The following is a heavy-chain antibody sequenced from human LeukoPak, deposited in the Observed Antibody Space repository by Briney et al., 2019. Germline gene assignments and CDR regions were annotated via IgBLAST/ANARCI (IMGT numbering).Heavy chain of an antibody. CDR2: ISGSGGST. D-gene: IGHD4-17*01. CDR3: AKDDYGDYKPYYFDY. J-gene: IGHJ4*02. Sequence: GGSLRLSCEGSGFTFSDHHMDWVRQAPGMGLEWVSAISGSGGSTYYADSVKGRFTISRDNSKNTLYLQMNSLRAEDTAVYYCAKDDYGDYKPYYFDYWGQGTLVTVSS. CDR1: GFTFSDHH. V-gene: IGHV3-23*01.